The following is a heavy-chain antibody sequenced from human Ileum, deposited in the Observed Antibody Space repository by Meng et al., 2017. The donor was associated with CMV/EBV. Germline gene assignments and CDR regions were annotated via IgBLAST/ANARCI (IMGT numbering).Heavy chain of an antibody. D-gene: IGHD6-6*01. CDR3: SSGRPGEFDY. CDR1: VLPLITYA. V-gene: IGHV3-23*01. CDR2: ITSSGDT. J-gene: IGHJ4*02. Sequence: LRLSCPTSVLPLITYAMNWARQAPGKGLEWVSGITSSGDTYYADSVKGRFTISRDNSKNTVYLQLNGLRAEDTAVYYCSSGRPGEFDYWAQGTLVTVSS.